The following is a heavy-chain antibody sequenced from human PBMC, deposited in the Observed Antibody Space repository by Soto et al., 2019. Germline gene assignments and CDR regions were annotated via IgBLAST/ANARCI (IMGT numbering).Heavy chain of an antibody. CDR1: GGSLSGYY. J-gene: IGHJ6*02. CDR2: INHSGST. D-gene: IGHD3-3*01. V-gene: IGHV4-34*01. CDR3: ARGVAYYYYYGMDV. Sequence: SETLSLTCSDYGGSLSGYYWSWIRQPPGKGLEWIGEINHSGSTNYNPSLKSRVTISVDTSKNQFSLKLSSVTAADTAVYYCARGVAYYYYYGMDVWGQGTTVTVS.